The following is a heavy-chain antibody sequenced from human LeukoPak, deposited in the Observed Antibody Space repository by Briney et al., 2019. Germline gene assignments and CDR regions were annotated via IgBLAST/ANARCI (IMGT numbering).Heavy chain of an antibody. Sequence: GGSLRLSCAASGFIFSTYGMYWVRHAPGKGLERVAFIRHDGSIKNYADSVKGRSTISRDNSKNTLYLQMNSLRAEDTAVYYCAKDSLADIDYWGQGTLVTVSS. J-gene: IGHJ4*02. CDR1: GFIFSTYG. D-gene: IGHD3-16*01. CDR3: AKDSLADIDY. CDR2: IRHDGSIK. V-gene: IGHV3-30*02.